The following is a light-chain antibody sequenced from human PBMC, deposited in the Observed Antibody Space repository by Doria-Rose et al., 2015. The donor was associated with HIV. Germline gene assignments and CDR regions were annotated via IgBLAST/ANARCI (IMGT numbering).Light chain of an antibody. Sequence: TQSPSSLSASVGGRVTITCRASQGISNFLAWYQQKPGRVPKLLIYAASTLQSGVPSRFSGSGSGTDFSLTISTLQPEDVAIYYCQNYNSAPLTFGGGSKVEIK. V-gene: IGKV1-27*01. CDR3: QNYNSAPLT. CDR2: AAS. J-gene: IGKJ4*01. CDR1: QGISNF.